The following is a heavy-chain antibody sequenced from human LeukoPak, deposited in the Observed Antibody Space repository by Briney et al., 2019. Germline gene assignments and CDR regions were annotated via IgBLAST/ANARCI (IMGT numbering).Heavy chain of an antibody. D-gene: IGHD3-10*01. V-gene: IGHV3-53*01. Sequence: GGSLRLSCAASGFTVSSNYMNWVRQAPGKGLEWVSVIYSGGSTYYADSVKGRFTISRDNSKNTLYLQMNSLRAEDTAVYYCARDGYYGSGSYYKDWGQGTLVTVSS. CDR3: ARDGYYGSGSYYKD. CDR2: IYSGGST. J-gene: IGHJ4*02. CDR1: GFTVSSNY.